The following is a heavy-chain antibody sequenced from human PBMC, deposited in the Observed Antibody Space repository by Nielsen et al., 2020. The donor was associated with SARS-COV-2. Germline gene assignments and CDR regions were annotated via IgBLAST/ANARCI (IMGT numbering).Heavy chain of an antibody. CDR2: FDPEDGET. V-gene: IGHV1-24*01. J-gene: IGHJ6*02. D-gene: IGHD2-21*02. CDR1: GYTLTELS. Sequence: ASVKVSCKASGYTLTELSMHWVRQAPGKGLEWMGGFDPEDGETIYAQKFQGRVTMTEDTSTDTAYMELSSLRSEDTAVYYCATAPAIRDCGGDCQVPRVPQPYYYYYGMDVWGQGTTVTVSS. CDR3: ATAPAIRDCGGDCQVPRVPQPYYYYYGMDV.